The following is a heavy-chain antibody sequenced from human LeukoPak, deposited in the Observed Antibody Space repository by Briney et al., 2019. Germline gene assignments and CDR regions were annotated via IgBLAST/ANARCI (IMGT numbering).Heavy chain of an antibody. J-gene: IGHJ5*02. CDR2: INHSGST. D-gene: IGHD3-22*01. CDR3: ARETYYYDSSGYNWFDP. CDR1: GGSISSGGYY. Sequence: SETLSLTCTVSGGSISSGGYYWSWIRQPPGKGLEWIGEINHSGSTNYNPSLKSRVTISVDTSKNQFSLKLSSVTAADTAVYYCARETYYYDSSGYNWFDPWGQGTLVTVSS. V-gene: IGHV4-39*07.